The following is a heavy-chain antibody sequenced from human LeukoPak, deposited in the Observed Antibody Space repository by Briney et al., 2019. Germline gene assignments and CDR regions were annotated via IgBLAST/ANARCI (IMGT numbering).Heavy chain of an antibody. CDR2: IVGDSSKT. Sequence: PGGSLRLSCAISGLTHHDYATTWVRQAPGKGLEWVSTIVGDSSKTYYADSVKGRFTISRDNSNYMLFLHMNSLRAEDTAIYYCAKQPYNYYYLDVWGKGTTVTVSS. J-gene: IGHJ6*03. CDR1: GLTHHDYA. CDR3: AKQPYNYYYLDV. V-gene: IGHV3-23*01. D-gene: IGHD2-2*02.